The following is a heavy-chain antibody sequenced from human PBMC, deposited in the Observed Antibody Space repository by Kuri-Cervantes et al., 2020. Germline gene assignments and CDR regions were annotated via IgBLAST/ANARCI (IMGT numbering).Heavy chain of an antibody. CDR3: ATVKAYYDILTGYYSENYYFDY. Sequence: ASVKVSCKASGYTFTSYGISWVRQAPGQGLEWMGWISAYNGNTNYAQKLQGRVTMTTDTSTSTAYMELRSLRSEDTAVYCCATVKAYYDILTGYYSENYYFDYWGQGTLVTVSS. CDR1: GYTFTSYG. J-gene: IGHJ4*02. D-gene: IGHD3-9*01. CDR2: ISAYNGNT. V-gene: IGHV1-18*01.